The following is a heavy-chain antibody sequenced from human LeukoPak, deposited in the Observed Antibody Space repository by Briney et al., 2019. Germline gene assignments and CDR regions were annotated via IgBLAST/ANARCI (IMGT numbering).Heavy chain of an antibody. J-gene: IGHJ6*02. CDR1: GFTFSSYA. Sequence: GGSLRLSCAASGFTFSSYAMSWVRQTPGKGLEWLAVISYDGSNKDYGDSVKGRFTISRDNSKNTLYLQMNSLRAEDTAVYYCAKDSRSTAVTDYDYHGMDVWGQGTTVTVSS. D-gene: IGHD6-19*01. CDR2: ISYDGSNK. V-gene: IGHV3-30*18. CDR3: AKDSRSTAVTDYDYHGMDV.